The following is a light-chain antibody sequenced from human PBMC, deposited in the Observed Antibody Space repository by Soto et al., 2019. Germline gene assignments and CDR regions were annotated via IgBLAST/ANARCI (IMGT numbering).Light chain of an antibody. V-gene: IGKV4-1*01. Sequence: DIVMTQSPDSLAVSLGERATINGKSSQSVLYSSNNKNYLAWYQQKPGQPPKLLIYWASTREFGVPDRFSGSGSGTDFTLTISSLQAEDVAVYYCQQYYSTLTFGGGTKVEIK. CDR3: QQYYSTLT. CDR1: QSVLYSSNNKNY. CDR2: WAS. J-gene: IGKJ4*01.